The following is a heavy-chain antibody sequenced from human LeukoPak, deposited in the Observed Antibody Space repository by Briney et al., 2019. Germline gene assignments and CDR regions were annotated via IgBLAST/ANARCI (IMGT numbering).Heavy chain of an antibody. V-gene: IGHV1-18*01. CDR1: GYTFTSYG. CDR3: ARGVEKEGGIDYYYYYMDV. Sequence: ASVKVSCKASGYTFTSYGISWVRQAPGHRLEWMGWISAYNGNTNSAQKLQARVTMTTDTSTSTTNMELSSLRSEDTAVYYRARGVEKEGGIDYYYYYMDVWGKGTTVTISS. J-gene: IGHJ6*03. D-gene: IGHD1-26*01. CDR2: ISAYNGNT.